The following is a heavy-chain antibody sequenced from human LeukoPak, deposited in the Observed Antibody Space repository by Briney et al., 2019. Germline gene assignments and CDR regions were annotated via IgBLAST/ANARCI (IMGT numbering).Heavy chain of an antibody. CDR2: ISWNSGSI. Sequence: PGGSLRLSCAASGFTFDDYAMHWVRQAPGKGLEWVSGISWNSGSIGYADSVKGRFTISRDNAKNSLYLQMNSLRAEDMALYYCARVVPAAIQDYYFDYWGLGTLVTVPS. J-gene: IGHJ4*02. CDR3: ARVVPAAIQDYYFDY. CDR1: GFTFDDYA. V-gene: IGHV3-9*03. D-gene: IGHD2-2*02.